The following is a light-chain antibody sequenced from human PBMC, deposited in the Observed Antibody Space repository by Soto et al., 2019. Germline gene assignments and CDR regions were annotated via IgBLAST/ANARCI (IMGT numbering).Light chain of an antibody. V-gene: IGKV4-1*01. CDR2: WAS. CDR3: QQYYSTPPT. J-gene: IGKJ3*01. CDR1: QSVLYSSNNKNY. Sequence: DIVMTQSPDSLAVSLGERATINCKSSQSVLYSSNNKNYLAWYQQKPGQPPQLLIYWASTRESGVPDRFSGSGSGTDFTLTISSLRAEDVAVYYCQQYYSTPPTFGPGTKVDIK.